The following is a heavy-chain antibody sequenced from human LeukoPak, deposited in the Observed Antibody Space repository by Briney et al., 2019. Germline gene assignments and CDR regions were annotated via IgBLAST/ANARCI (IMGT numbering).Heavy chain of an antibody. CDR2: IYYSGST. J-gene: IGHJ6*02. CDR1: GGSISSGGYY. Sequence: SETLSLTCTVSGGSISSGGYYWSWIRQHPGKGLEWIGYIYYSGSTYYNPSLKSRVTISVDTSKNQFSLKLSSVTVADTAVYYCARAPNFTIFGVVIPDYYYGMDVWGQGTTVTVSS. V-gene: IGHV4-31*03. CDR3: ARAPNFTIFGVVIPDYYYGMDV. D-gene: IGHD3-3*01.